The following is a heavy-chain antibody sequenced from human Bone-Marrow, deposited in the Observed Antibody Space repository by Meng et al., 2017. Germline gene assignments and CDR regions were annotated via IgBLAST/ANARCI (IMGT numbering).Heavy chain of an antibody. CDR1: GYSISSGYY. Sequence: SETLSLTCTVSGYSISSGYYWGWIRQPPGKGLEWIGEINHSGSTNYNPSLKSRVTISVDTSKNQFSLKLSSVTAADTAVYYCAREIGLLWFGELSYAFDIWGQGTMVTVSS. V-gene: IGHV4-38-2*02. D-gene: IGHD3-10*01. CDR3: AREIGLLWFGELSYAFDI. CDR2: INHSGST. J-gene: IGHJ3*02.